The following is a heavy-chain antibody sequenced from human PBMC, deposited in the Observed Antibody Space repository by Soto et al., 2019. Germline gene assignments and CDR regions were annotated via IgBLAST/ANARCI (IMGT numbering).Heavy chain of an antibody. CDR2: IHHSGSI. CDR1: GDSIRSDYYH. J-gene: IGHJ6*02. D-gene: IGHD2-21*02. CDR3: ASEDVGGDSLDV. V-gene: IGHV4-30-4*08. Sequence: QVQLQQSGPGLVKPSQTLSLTCTVSGDSIRSDYYHWTWIRQSPGKGLEWVGYIHHSGSILSNPSLVCRVTISVDTSKNQFSLHLPSVTAADTAVYFCASEDVGGDSLDVWGQGTTVTVSS.